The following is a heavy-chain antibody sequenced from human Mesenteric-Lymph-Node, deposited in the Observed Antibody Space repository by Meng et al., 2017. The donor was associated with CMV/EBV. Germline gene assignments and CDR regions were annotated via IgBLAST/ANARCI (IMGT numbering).Heavy chain of an antibody. D-gene: IGHD3-10*01. CDR2: TYYKSKWYD. CDR3: AREGISLVRGVVLHYYGMDV. J-gene: IGHJ6*02. Sequence: SQTRSLTCAISGDSVSSNSAAWNWIRQSPSRGLEWLGRTYYKSKWYDDHAVSVKGRITINPDTSRNQFSLQLRSVTPDDTAVYYCAREGISLVRGVVLHYYGMDVWGQGTAVTVSS. CDR1: GDSVSSNSAA. V-gene: IGHV6-1*01.